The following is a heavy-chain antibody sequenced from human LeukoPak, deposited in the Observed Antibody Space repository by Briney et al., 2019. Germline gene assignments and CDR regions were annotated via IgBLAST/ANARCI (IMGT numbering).Heavy chain of an antibody. CDR1: GVSVSSSNSY. V-gene: IGHV4-39*07. CDR2: INHSGST. J-gene: IGHJ6*03. D-gene: IGHD3-10*01. CDR3: ARLTMVRGVTPYYYYMDV. Sequence: PSETLSLTCTVSGVSVSSSNSYWGWIRQPPGKGLEWIGEINHSGSTNYNPSLKSRVTISVDTSKNQFSLKLSSVTAADTAVYYCARLTMVRGVTPYYYYMDVWGKGTTVTVSS.